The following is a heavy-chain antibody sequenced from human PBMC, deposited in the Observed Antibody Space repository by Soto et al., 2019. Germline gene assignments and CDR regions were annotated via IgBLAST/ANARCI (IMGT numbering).Heavy chain of an antibody. D-gene: IGHD3-10*01. J-gene: IGHJ4*02. Sequence: ASVKVSFKASGYTFTSYDINWVRQATGQGPEWMGWMNPDSGNTGYVQKFQGRVTMTRNTAISTAYMELSSLRSEDTAVYYCARSVGGSNVNFDYWGQGTLVTVSS. CDR1: GYTFTSYD. CDR2: MNPDSGNT. V-gene: IGHV1-8*01. CDR3: ARSVGGSNVNFDY.